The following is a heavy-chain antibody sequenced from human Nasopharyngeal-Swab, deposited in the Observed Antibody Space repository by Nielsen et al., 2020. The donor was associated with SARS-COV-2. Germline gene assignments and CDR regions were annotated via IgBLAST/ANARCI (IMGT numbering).Heavy chain of an antibody. CDR2: MNPNSGNT. CDR3: ARGPYYYDSSGYRAYYHYMDV. J-gene: IGHJ6*03. V-gene: IGHV1-8*01. D-gene: IGHD3-22*01. Sequence: WVRQAPGQGLEWMGWMNPNSGNTGYAQKFQGRVTMTRNTSISTAYMELSSLRSEDTAVYYCARGPYYYDSSGYRAYYHYMDVWGKGTTVTVSS.